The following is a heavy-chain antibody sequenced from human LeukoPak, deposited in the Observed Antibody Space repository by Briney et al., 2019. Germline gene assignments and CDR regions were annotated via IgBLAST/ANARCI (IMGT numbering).Heavy chain of an antibody. CDR1: GFAFSIYA. Sequence: GGSLRLSCAASGFAFSIYAMSWVRQAPGKGLEWVSGISESGGTALYADSVKGRFTISSDHSKNTLFLQMNSLRAEDTAIYYCAKGYYGSGSYLDYFDHWGQGTLVTVSS. CDR3: AKGYYGSGSYLDYFDH. CDR2: ISESGGTA. V-gene: IGHV3-23*01. D-gene: IGHD3-10*01. J-gene: IGHJ4*02.